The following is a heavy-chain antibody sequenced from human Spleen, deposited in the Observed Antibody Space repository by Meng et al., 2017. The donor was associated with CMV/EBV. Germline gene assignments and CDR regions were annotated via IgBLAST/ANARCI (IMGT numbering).Heavy chain of an antibody. CDR3: AHTDYDFWSGPGENYFDY. D-gene: IGHD3-3*01. J-gene: IGHJ4*02. CDR2: IYWNDDK. CDR1: GFSLSTSGVG. V-gene: IGHV2-5*01. Sequence: SGPTLVKPTQTLTLTCTFSGFSLSTSGVGVGWIRQPPGKALEWLALIYWNDDKRYSPSLKSRLTITKDTSKNQVVLTMTNMDPVDTAIYYCAHTDYDFWSGPGENYFDYWGQGTLVTVSS.